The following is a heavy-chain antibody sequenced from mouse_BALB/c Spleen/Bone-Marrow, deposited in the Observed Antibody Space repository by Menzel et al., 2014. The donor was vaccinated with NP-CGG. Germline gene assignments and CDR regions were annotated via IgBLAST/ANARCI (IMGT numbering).Heavy chain of an antibody. CDR3: ARHFITTATGAMDY. J-gene: IGHJ4*01. V-gene: IGHV5-9-3*01. Sequence: EVMLVESGGGLVKPGGSLKLSCAASGFTFSSYAMSWVRRTPEKRLEWVATISSGGSYTYYPDSVKGRFTISRDNAKNTLYLQMSSLRSEDTAMYYCARHFITTATGAMDYWGQGTSVTVSS. CDR2: ISSGGSYT. CDR1: GFTFSSYA. D-gene: IGHD1-2*01.